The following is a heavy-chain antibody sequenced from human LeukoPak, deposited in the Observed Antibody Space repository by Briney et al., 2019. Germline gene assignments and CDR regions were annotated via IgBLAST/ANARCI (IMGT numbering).Heavy chain of an antibody. V-gene: IGHV4-34*01. Sequence: SETLSLTCAVYGGSFSGYYWSWIRQPPGKGLEWIGEINHSGSTNYNPSLKSRVTISVDTSKNQFSLKLSSVTAADTAVYYCARGGYFDLWGRGTLVTVST. CDR1: GGSFSGYY. CDR3: ARGGYFDL. J-gene: IGHJ2*01. CDR2: INHSGST.